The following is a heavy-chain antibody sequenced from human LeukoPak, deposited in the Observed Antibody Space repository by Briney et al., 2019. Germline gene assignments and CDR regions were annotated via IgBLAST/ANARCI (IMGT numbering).Heavy chain of an antibody. J-gene: IGHJ4*02. Sequence: SVKVSCKASGRTFSSYAISWVRQAPGQGLEWMGRIIPILGIANYAQKFQGRVTITADKSTSTAYMELSSLRSEDTAVYYCARLGVGATPFDYWGQGTLVTVSS. CDR2: IIPILGIA. D-gene: IGHD1-26*01. CDR3: ARLGVGATPFDY. CDR1: GRTFSSYA. V-gene: IGHV1-69*04.